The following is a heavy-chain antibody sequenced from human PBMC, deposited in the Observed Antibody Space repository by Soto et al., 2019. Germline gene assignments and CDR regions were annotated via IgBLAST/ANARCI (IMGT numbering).Heavy chain of an antibody. D-gene: IGHD6-13*01. J-gene: IGHJ4*02. Sequence: SETLSVTCNVSGGSITRGDYYWIWLRQPPGKGLEWIGYIYYRAMPYYNPSLKSRVTISVDTSKNQFSLSMTSVTAADTAVYYCARGSALLFYYFDYWGQGTPVTVSS. V-gene: IGHV4-30-4*01. CDR1: GGSITRGDYY. CDR2: IYYRAMP. CDR3: ARGSALLFYYFDY.